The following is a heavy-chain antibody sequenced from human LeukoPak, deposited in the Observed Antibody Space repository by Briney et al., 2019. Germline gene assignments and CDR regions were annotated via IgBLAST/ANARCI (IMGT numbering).Heavy chain of an antibody. J-gene: IGHJ4*02. V-gene: IGHV3-21*01. CDR2: ISSSSSYI. D-gene: IGHD5-12*01. CDR3: ARVPNSGYDSGPFDY. Sequence: GGSLRLSCAASGFTFSSYSMNWVRQAPGKGLEWVSSISSSSSYIYYADSVKGRFTISRDNAKNSLYLQMNSLRAEDTAVYYCARVPNSGYDSGPFDYWGQGTLVTVSS. CDR1: GFTFSSYS.